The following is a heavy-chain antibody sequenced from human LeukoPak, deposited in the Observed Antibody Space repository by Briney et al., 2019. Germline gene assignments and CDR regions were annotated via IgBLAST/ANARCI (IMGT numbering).Heavy chain of an antibody. J-gene: IGHJ4*02. D-gene: IGHD1-26*01. Sequence: PSETLSLTCTVSGGSISSGSYYWSWIRQPAGKGLEWIGRIYTSGSTNYNPSLKSRVTISVDTSKNQFSLKLSSVTAADTAVYYCARTSGSYYDDYWGQGTLVTVSS. V-gene: IGHV4-61*02. CDR1: GGSISSGSYY. CDR3: ARTSGSYYDDY. CDR2: IYTSGST.